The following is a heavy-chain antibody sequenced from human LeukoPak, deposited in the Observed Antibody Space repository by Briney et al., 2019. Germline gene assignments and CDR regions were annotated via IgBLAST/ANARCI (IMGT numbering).Heavy chain of an antibody. V-gene: IGHV3-30*02. CDR1: GFTFTSYG. CDR3: ARGRSGGWYYGSGGQIDY. J-gene: IGHJ4*02. CDR2: MRYDGSNK. D-gene: IGHD6-19*01. Sequence: QTGGSLRLSCAASGFTFTSYGMHWVRQAPGKGLEWVAFMRYDGSNKYYADSVKGRFTISRDNSKNTLYLQMNSLRAEDTAVYYCARGRSGGWYYGSGGQIDYWGQGTLVTVSS.